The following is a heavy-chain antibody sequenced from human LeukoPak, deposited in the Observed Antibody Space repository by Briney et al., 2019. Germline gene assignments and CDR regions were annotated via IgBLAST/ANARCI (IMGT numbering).Heavy chain of an antibody. V-gene: IGHV5-51*01. CDR1: GYSFASFW. CDR3: ARRGGPDCSSTSCSLDY. Sequence: GESLKISCKASGYSFASFWIAWVRQMPGKGLEWMGIIYPGDSDTRYSPSFQGQVTISADKSISTAYLQWSSLKASDTAMYYCARRGGPDCSSTSCSLDYWGQGTLVTVSS. D-gene: IGHD2-2*01. CDR2: IYPGDSDT. J-gene: IGHJ4*02.